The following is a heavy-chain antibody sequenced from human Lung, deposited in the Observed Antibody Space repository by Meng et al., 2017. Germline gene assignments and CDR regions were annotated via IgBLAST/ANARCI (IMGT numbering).Heavy chain of an antibody. D-gene: IGHD4-11*01. V-gene: IGHV4-34*01. CDR2: INHSGST. CDR3: ARGPTTMAHDFDY. Sequence: LHLLAARPLNPLETLVPSSVVPGGFFMNHSWSWVPQPPGKGLEWIGEINHSGSTNYNPSLESRATISVDTSQNNLSLKLSSVPAADSAVYYCARGPTTMAHDFDYWGQGTLVTVSS. J-gene: IGHJ4*02. CDR1: GGFFMNHS.